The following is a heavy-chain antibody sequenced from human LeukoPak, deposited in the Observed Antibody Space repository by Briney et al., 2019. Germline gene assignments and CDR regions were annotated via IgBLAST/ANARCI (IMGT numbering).Heavy chain of an antibody. CDR3: ARRPTYYDFWSGYQGAAFDI. CDR2: IYYSGST. Sequence: SETLSLTCTVSGGSIGSGDYYWSWIRQPPGKGLEWIGYIYYSGSTYYNPSLKSRVTISVDTSKNQFSLKLSSVTAADTAVYYCARRPTYYDFWSGYQGAAFDIWGQGTMVTVSS. V-gene: IGHV4-30-4*08. J-gene: IGHJ3*02. D-gene: IGHD3-3*01. CDR1: GGSIGSGDYY.